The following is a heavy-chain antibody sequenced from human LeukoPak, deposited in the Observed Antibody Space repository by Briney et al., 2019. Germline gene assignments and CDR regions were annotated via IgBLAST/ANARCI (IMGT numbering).Heavy chain of an antibody. V-gene: IGHV1-8*01. J-gene: IGHJ6*03. Sequence: GASVKISCKSSGYTFTSYDINWVRQATGQGLEWRGWMNPNSGKTDYAQKFQGRVTMTRNTSISTAYMELSRLRSEDTAVYYCAREGLDYSSSWYPYMDVWGKGTTVTVSS. D-gene: IGHD6-13*01. CDR1: GYTFTSYD. CDR2: MNPNSGKT. CDR3: AREGLDYSSSWYPYMDV.